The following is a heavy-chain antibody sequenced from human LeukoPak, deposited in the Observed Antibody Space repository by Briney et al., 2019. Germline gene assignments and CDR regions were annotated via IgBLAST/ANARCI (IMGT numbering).Heavy chain of an antibody. D-gene: IGHD5-18*01. J-gene: IGHJ6*03. Sequence: SGPTLVNPTQTLTLTCTFSGFSLSTSGMCVSWIRQPPGKALEWLARIDWDDDKYYSTSLKTRLTISKDTSKNQVVLTMTNMDTVDTATYYCARVRTGYSYGSPSYYYYYYMDVWGKGTTVTVSS. CDR1: GFSLSTSGMC. CDR3: ARVRTGYSYGSPSYYYYYYMDV. V-gene: IGHV2-70*11. CDR2: IDWDDDK.